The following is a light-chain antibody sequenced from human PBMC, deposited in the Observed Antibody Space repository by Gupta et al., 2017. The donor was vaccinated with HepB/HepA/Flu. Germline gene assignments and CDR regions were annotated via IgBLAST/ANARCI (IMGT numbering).Light chain of an antibody. CDR1: QSSSDW. Sequence: IQMTESPSTVSASVGDRVTITCRASQSSSDWVTWYQQRPGKAPKLLIYKASTLESGVPSRFSGSGSGTEFTLTISSLQPDDFATYYCQEYKTYSPTFGPGTKVDIK. CDR2: KAS. J-gene: IGKJ3*01. V-gene: IGKV1-5*03. CDR3: QEYKTYSPT.